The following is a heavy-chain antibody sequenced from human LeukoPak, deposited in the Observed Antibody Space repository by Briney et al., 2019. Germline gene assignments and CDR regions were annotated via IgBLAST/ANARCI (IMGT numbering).Heavy chain of an antibody. J-gene: IGHJ5*02. Sequence: TPSETLSLTCTVSGGSISSSSYYWGWIRQPPGKGLEWIGSIYYSGSTYYNPSLRSRVTISVDTSKNQSSLNLTSVTAADTAVYYCARIHCSSTTCYFPNWFDPWGQGTLVTVSS. CDR1: GGSISSSSYY. D-gene: IGHD2-2*01. CDR2: IYYSGST. CDR3: ARIHCSSTTCYFPNWFDP. V-gene: IGHV4-39*01.